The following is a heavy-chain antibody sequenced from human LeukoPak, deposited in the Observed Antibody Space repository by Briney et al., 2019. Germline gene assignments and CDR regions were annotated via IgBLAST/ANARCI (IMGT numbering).Heavy chain of an antibody. D-gene: IGHD2-2*01. CDR3: ARDLVSGDAFDI. CDR2: IIPLFGTP. J-gene: IGHJ3*02. CDR1: GDSISNYA. V-gene: IGHV1-69*06. Sequence: GASVKVSCKASGDSISNYAITWVRQAPGQGLEWMGGIIPLFGTPNYAQRFQGRVMITADKSTSTAYMELSSLRSEDTAVYYCARDLVSGDAFDIWGQGTMVTVSS.